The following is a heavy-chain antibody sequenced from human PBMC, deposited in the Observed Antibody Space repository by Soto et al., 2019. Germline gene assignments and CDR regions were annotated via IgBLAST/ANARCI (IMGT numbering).Heavy chain of an antibody. CDR3: AILFLPYTYHKYVNTFRRRGASDL. D-gene: IGHD5-18*01. V-gene: IGHV4-34*01. CDR2: INHSGST. J-gene: IGHJ2*01. CDR1: GGSFSGYY. Sequence: SETLSLTCAVYGGSFSGYYWTWIRQPPGKGLEWIGEINHSGSTNYNPSLKSRVTISVDAAKNQFSLKVSSVTAADTAVSYCAILFLPYTYHKYVNTFRRRGASDL.